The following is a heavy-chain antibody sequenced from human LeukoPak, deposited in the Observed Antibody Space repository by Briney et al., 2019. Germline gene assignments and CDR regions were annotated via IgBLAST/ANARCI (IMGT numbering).Heavy chain of an antibody. CDR2: ISASGGSR. V-gene: IGHV3-23*01. CDR3: AQDRGATVTTFVN. D-gene: IGHD4-17*01. J-gene: IGHJ4*02. CDR1: GFTFSYYV. Sequence: GGSLRLSCAASGFTFSYYVMSWVRQAPGKGLERVSGISASGGSRYYADSVKGRFTISRDNSKNTVYLQMNSLRVEDTAIYYCAQDRGATVTTFVNWGQGTLVTVSS.